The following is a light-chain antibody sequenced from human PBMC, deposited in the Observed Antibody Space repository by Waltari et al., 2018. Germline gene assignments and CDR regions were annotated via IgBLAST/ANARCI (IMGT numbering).Light chain of an antibody. CDR2: GAS. CDR1: HSVSSN. CDR3: QQYNKWPPWT. V-gene: IGKV3-15*01. Sequence: EIVMTQSPATLSVSPGERATLSCRASHSVSSNLAWYQQKPGQAPRLLIYGASTRATGIPARFSGSGSGTEFTLTISSLQSEDFAVYYCQQYNKWPPWTFGQGTKVEIK. J-gene: IGKJ1*01.